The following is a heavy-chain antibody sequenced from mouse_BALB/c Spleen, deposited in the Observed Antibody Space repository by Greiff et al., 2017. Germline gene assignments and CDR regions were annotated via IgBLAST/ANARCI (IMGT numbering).Heavy chain of an antibody. Sequence: EVKLMESGGGLVKPGGSLKLSCAASGFTFSSYAMSWVRQTPEKRLEWVATISSGGSYTYYPDSVKGRFPISRDNAKNTLFLQMISLRSEDTAMYYCARKYYYGQRAMDYWGQGTSVTVSS. CDR1: GFTFSSYA. D-gene: IGHD1-1*01. J-gene: IGHJ4*01. CDR2: ISSGGSYT. V-gene: IGHV5-9-3*01. CDR3: ARKYYYGQRAMDY.